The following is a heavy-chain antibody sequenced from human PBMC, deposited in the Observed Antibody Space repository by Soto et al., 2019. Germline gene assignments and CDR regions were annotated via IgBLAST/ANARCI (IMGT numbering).Heavy chain of an antibody. CDR3: ARDDIVVVPAAIGDDAFDI. V-gene: IGHV1-18*01. CDR1: GYTFTSYG. CDR2: ISAYNGNT. D-gene: IGHD2-2*02. J-gene: IGHJ3*02. Sequence: QVQLVQSGAEVKKPGASVKVSCKASGYTFTSYGISWVRQDPGQGLEWMGWISAYNGNTNYAQKLQGRVTMTTDTSTSTAYMELRSLRSDDTAVYYCARDDIVVVPAAIGDDAFDIWGQGTMVTVSS.